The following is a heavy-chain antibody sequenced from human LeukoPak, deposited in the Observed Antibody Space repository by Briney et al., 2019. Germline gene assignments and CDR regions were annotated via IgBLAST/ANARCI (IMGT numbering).Heavy chain of an antibody. Sequence: SGPTLVNPTQTLTLTCTFSGFSLSTSGMRVSWIRQPPGKALEWLARIDWDDDKFYSTSLKTRLTISKDTSKIQVVLTMTNMDPVDTATYYCPRTYSYGYAFDNSGQGTMVTVST. CDR3: PRTYSYGYAFDN. V-gene: IGHV2-70*04. J-gene: IGHJ3*02. CDR2: IDWDDDK. CDR1: GFSLSTSGMR. D-gene: IGHD5-18*01.